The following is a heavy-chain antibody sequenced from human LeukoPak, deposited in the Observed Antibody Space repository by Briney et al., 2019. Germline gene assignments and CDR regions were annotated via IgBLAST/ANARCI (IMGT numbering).Heavy chain of an antibody. CDR3: ARDAAPYGDYVRIGLPNWFDP. Sequence: ASVNVSCKASGGTFSSYAISWVRQAPGQGLEWMGGIIPIFGTANYAQKFQGRVTITADESTSTAYMELSSLRSEDTAVYYCARDAAPYGDYVRIGLPNWFDPWGQGTLVTVSS. CDR1: GGTFSSYA. J-gene: IGHJ5*02. V-gene: IGHV1-69*13. CDR2: IIPIFGTA. D-gene: IGHD4-17*01.